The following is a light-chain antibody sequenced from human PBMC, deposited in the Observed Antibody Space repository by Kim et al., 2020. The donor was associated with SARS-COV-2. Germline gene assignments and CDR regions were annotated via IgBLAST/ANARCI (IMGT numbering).Light chain of an antibody. V-gene: IGKV4-1*01. Sequence: AAIDCKSSQSGLYSSNNKSYLAWYQQKPGQPPKLLIYWASTRESGVPDRFSGSGSGTDFTLTISSLQAEDVAVYYCQQYYSTPQTFGQGTKVDIK. CDR3: QQYYSTPQT. CDR1: QSGLYSSNNKSY. J-gene: IGKJ1*01. CDR2: WAS.